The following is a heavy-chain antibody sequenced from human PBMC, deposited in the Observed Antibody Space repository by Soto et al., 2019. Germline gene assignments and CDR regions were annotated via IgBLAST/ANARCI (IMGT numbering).Heavy chain of an antibody. CDR1: GFTLSNFW. CDR2: INKDGSQK. Sequence: GGSLRLSCAASGFTLSNFWMTWVRQAPGKGLEWVANINKDGSQKNYVDSVKGRFTIARDNGQNSLSLQINSLRVEDTAVYYCVRELGLAYWGQGALVTVSS. CDR3: VRELGLAY. J-gene: IGHJ4*02. D-gene: IGHD7-27*01. V-gene: IGHV3-7*03.